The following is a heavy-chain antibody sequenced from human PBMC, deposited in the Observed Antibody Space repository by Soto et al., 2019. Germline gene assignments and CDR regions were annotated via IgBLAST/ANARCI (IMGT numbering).Heavy chain of an antibody. D-gene: IGHD3-10*01. V-gene: IGHV1-46*01. CDR3: ARGYGSGTYYQKWFDP. CDR1: GYTFIDYY. J-gene: IGHJ5*02. Sequence: VKGSCKASGYTFIDYYMHWVRQAPGQGLEWMGIVNPSGAGTSYAQKFRGRVTMTRDTSTSTVYMELSSLTSEDTAVYFCARGYGSGTYYQKWFDPWGEGTLVTVSS. CDR2: VNPSGAGT.